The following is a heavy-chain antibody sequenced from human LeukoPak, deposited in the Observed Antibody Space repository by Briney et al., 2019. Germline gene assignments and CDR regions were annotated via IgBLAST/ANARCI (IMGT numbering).Heavy chain of an antibody. D-gene: IGHD5-18*01. J-gene: IGHJ4*02. CDR2: INPDSGGT. CDR3: TRANVHTAMPYDY. CDR1: GYTFTDYY. Sequence: GASVKVSCKASGYTFTDYYLHWVRQAPGQGLEWMGWINPDSGGTNCAPKFQGRVTMTRDTSISTAYMELSRLTSDDTAVYYCTRANVHTAMPYDYWGQGALVTVSS. V-gene: IGHV1-2*02.